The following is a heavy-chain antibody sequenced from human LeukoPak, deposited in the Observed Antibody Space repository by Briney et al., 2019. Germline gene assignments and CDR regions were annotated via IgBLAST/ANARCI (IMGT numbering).Heavy chain of an antibody. Sequence: GGSLRLSCTASGFTFSTYAMSWVRQAPGKGLEWVSAISTGGAGTYYADSVKGRFTISRDNPKNTLYLQMNYLRDEDTAVYYCANRKLSLPFDNWGQGTLVTVSS. CDR2: ISTGGAGT. J-gene: IGHJ4*02. D-gene: IGHD2-15*01. CDR3: ANRKLSLPFDN. V-gene: IGHV3-23*01. CDR1: GFTFSTYA.